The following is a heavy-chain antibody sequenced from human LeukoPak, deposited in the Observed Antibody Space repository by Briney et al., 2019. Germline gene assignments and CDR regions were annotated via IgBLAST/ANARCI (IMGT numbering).Heavy chain of an antibody. D-gene: IGHD3-10*01. J-gene: IGHJ3*02. CDR3: ARDSYWLGGSIGAFDI. Sequence: GGSLRLSCAASGFTFSSYSMNWVRQAPGKGLEWVSVIYSGGSTYYADSVKGRFTISRDNAKNSLSLQMNSLRAEDTAIYYCARDSYWLGGSIGAFDIWGQGTMVTVSS. CDR2: IYSGGST. CDR1: GFTFSSYS. V-gene: IGHV3-66*01.